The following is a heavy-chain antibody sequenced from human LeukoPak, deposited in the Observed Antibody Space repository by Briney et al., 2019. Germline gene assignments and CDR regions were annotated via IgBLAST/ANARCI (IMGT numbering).Heavy chain of an antibody. Sequence: SETLSLTCTVSGASIGSYYWGWIRQPPVKGLEWIGTITNSGSTNFNPSLKSRVTMSLDPSNNQFSLKLGFVTAADTALYYCARRFLGVEFDYWGQGMLVTVSS. V-gene: IGHV4-59*01. CDR1: GASIGSYY. J-gene: IGHJ4*02. D-gene: IGHD3-3*01. CDR2: ITNSGST. CDR3: ARRFLGVEFDY.